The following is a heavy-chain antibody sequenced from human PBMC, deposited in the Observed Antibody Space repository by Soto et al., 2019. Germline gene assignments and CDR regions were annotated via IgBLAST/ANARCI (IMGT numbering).Heavy chain of an antibody. J-gene: IGHJ6*02. V-gene: IGHV4-34*01. Sequence: SETLSLTCAVYGGSFSGYYWSWIRQPPGKGLEWIGEINHSGSTNYNPSLKSRVTISVDTSKNQFSLKLSSVTAADTAVYYCARLVQGYCSSTSCYSLFYYYYGMDVWGQGTTVTVSS. CDR1: GGSFSGYY. CDR2: INHSGST. D-gene: IGHD2-2*01. CDR3: ARLVQGYCSSTSCYSLFYYYYGMDV.